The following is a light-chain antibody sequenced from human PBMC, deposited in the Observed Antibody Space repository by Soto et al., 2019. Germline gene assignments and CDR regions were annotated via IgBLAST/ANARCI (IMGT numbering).Light chain of an antibody. Sequence: QSALTQPASVSGSPGQSITISCTGTSSDVGSYNLVSWYQQHPGKAPKLMIYEGSKRPSGVSNRFSGSKSGNTASLTICGLQAEDEADYYCCSYAGSRVFGGGTQLTVL. CDR2: EGS. V-gene: IGLV2-23*01. CDR3: CSYAGSRV. CDR1: SSDVGSYNL. J-gene: IGLJ3*02.